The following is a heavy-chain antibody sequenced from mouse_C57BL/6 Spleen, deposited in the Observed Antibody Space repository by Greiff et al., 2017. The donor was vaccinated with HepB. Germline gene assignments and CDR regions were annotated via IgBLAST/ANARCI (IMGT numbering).Heavy chain of an antibody. CDR3: ARGSNYPYYFDY. V-gene: IGHV1-80*01. J-gene: IGHJ2*01. Sequence: VQLQQSGAELVKPGASVKISCKASGYAFSSYWMNWVKQRPGKGLEWIGQIYPGDGDTNYNGKFKGKATLTADKSSSTAYMQLSILTSEDSAVYFCARGSNYPYYFDYWGQGTTLTVSS. CDR1: GYAFSSYW. D-gene: IGHD2-5*01. CDR2: IYPGDGDT.